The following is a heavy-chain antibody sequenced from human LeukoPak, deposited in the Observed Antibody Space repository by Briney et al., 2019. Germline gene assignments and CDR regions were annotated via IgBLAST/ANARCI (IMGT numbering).Heavy chain of an antibody. V-gene: IGHV3-7*01. CDR2: IKEDGSQK. Sequence: GGSLRLSCAASGFTFSNYGMHWVRQTPGKGLEWVANIKEDGSQKNYVDSVKGRFAISRDNAKNSLYLQMNSLRAEDTAVYYCARDGFSSAINSWGQGTLVTVSS. CDR1: GFTFSNYG. J-gene: IGHJ4*02. D-gene: IGHD2-21*02. CDR3: ARDGFSSAINS.